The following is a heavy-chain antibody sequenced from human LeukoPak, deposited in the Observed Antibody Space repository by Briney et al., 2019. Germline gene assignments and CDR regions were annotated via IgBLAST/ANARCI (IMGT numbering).Heavy chain of an antibody. CDR2: MSGSGGST. CDR1: GFTFSSYA. Sequence: GGSLRLSCAASGFTFSSYAMGWVGQAPGKGLEWVSSMSGSGGSTYYADSLKGRFTISRDNSKNTLYLQMNSLRAEDTAVYYGAKDRAAAVRSGGQEPRAPVP. D-gene: IGHD3-10*02. CDR3: AKDRAAAVRS. V-gene: IGHV3-23*01. J-gene: IGHJ4*02.